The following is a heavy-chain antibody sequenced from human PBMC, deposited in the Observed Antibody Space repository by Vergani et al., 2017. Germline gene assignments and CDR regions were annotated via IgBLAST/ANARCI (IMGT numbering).Heavy chain of an antibody. Sequence: QVQLQQWGAGLLKPSETLSLTCAVYGGSFSGYYWSWIRQPPGKGLEWLGEINHSGSTNYNPSLKSRVTISVDTSKNQFSLKLSSVTAADTAVYYCARVITYYYDSSGYYVPYYYYGMDVWGQGTTVTVSS. CDR2: INHSGST. J-gene: IGHJ6*02. CDR1: GGSFSGYY. D-gene: IGHD3-22*01. CDR3: ARVITYYYDSSGYYVPYYYYGMDV. V-gene: IGHV4-34*01.